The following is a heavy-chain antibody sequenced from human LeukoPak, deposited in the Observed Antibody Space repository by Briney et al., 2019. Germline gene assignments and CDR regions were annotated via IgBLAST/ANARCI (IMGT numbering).Heavy chain of an antibody. CDR1: GGTFSSYA. CDR3: ASARDYGDFTY. D-gene: IGHD4-17*01. CDR2: IIPIFGTA. J-gene: IGHJ4*02. Sequence: GASVKVSCKASGGTFSSYAISWVRQAPGQGLEWMGGIIPIFGTANYAQKFQGGVTITADESTSTAYMELSSLRSEDTAEYYCASARDYGDFTYWGQGTLVTVSS. V-gene: IGHV1-69*01.